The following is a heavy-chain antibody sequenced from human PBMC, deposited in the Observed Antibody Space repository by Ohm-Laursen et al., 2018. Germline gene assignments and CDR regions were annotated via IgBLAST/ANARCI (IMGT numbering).Heavy chain of an antibody. J-gene: IGHJ4*02. CDR3: ATAGPYSGDDY. D-gene: IGHD6-25*01. CDR1: GYTFTHDY. V-gene: IGHV1-46*01. CDR2: IRFGSGST. Sequence: ASVKVSCKASGYTFTHDYIHWVRQAPGQGLEWIGIIRFGSGSTTYTQKIQDRVTMTRDTFTSTVYMEVSSLRDEDTAVYYCATAGPYSGDDYWGQGTLVTVSS.